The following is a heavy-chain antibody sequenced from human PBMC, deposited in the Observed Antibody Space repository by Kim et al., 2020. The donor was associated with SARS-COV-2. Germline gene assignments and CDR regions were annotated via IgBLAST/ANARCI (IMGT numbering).Heavy chain of an antibody. CDR1: GFTFSNYA. J-gene: IGHJ4*02. CDR2: VNVGSGET. CDR3: ARRLTGEPNAPFDN. D-gene: IGHD3-10*01. Sequence: ASVKVSCKASGFTFSNYAMHWVRQAPGQGLEWMGWVNVGSGETKYSQKFQGRVTITRDTSATTAHMELSCLSSEETAVYYCARRLTGEPNAPFDNWGQGTLVTVSS. V-gene: IGHV1-3*01.